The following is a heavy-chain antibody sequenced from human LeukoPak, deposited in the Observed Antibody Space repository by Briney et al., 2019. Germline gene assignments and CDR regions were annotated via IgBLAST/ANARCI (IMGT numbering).Heavy chain of an antibody. J-gene: IGHJ6*03. V-gene: IGHV4-34*01. CDR1: GGSFSGYY. CDR2: INHSGST. Sequence: SETLSLTCAVYGGSFSGYYWSWIRQPPGKGLEWIGEINHSGSTNYNPSLKSRVTISVDTSKNQFSLKLSSVTAADTAVYYCAAWGGYRYYYYYMDVWGKGTTVTVSS. D-gene: IGHD5-12*01. CDR3: AAWGGYRYYYYYMDV.